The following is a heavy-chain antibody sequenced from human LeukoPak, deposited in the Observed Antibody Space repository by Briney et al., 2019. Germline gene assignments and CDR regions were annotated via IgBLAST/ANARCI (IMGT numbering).Heavy chain of an antibody. V-gene: IGHV3-48*03. CDR3: ARDLARFGENLFDY. Sequence: GGSLRLSCAASGFTFSSYEMNWVRQAPGKGLEWVSYISSGNTIYYADSVKGRFTISRDNAKNSLYLQMNSLRAEDTAIYYCARDLARFGENLFDYWGRGTLVTVSS. CDR2: ISSGNTI. CDR1: GFTFSSYE. D-gene: IGHD3-10*01. J-gene: IGHJ4*02.